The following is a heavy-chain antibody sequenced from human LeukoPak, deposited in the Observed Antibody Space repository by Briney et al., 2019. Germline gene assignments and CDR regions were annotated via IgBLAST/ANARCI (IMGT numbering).Heavy chain of an antibody. J-gene: IGHJ5*02. V-gene: IGHV1-24*01. CDR1: GYTLTELS. Sequence: ASVKVSCKVSGYTLTELSMHWVRQAPGKGLEWMGGFDPEDGETIYAQKFQGRVTITADESTSTAYMELSSLRSEDTAVYYCARSYYDFWSGYYNWFDPWGQGTLVTVSS. CDR3: ARSYYDFWSGYYNWFDP. CDR2: FDPEDGET. D-gene: IGHD3-3*01.